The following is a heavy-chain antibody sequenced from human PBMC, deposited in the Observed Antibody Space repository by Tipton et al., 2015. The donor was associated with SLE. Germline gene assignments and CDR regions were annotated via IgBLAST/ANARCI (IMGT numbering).Heavy chain of an antibody. V-gene: IGHV3-7*01. CDR2: IKQDGREK. D-gene: IGHD2-21*01. J-gene: IGHJ6*02. CDR3: ATDVWYYYYGMDV. Sequence: GSLRLSCAASGFTFSSYWMSWVRQAPGKGLEWVANIKQDGREKYYVDSVKGRFTISRDNAKNSLYLQRNSLRAEDTAVYYCATDVWYYYYGMDVWGQGTTVTVSS. CDR1: GFTFSSYW.